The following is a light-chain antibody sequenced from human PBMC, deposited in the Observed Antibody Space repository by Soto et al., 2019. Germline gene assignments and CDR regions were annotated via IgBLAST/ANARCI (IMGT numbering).Light chain of an antibody. CDR2: DAS. V-gene: IGKV3-11*01. Sequence: EVVLTQSPATLSLSPGERATLSCRASQSVSTYLGWYQQKPGQAPRLLISDASNRASGIPDRFSGSGSGTEFTLTITSLQSEDFAVYYCQEYNDWRPITFGGGTKVAIK. J-gene: IGKJ4*01. CDR1: QSVSTY. CDR3: QEYNDWRPIT.